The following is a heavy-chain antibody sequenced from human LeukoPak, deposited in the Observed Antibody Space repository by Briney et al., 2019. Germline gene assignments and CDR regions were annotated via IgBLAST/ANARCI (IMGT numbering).Heavy chain of an antibody. J-gene: IGHJ6*03. CDR2: IYYSGST. Sequence: SETLSLTCTVSGGSISSYYWSWIRQPPGKGLEWIGYIYYSGSTNYNPSLKSRVTISVDTSKNQFSLKLSSVTAADTAVYYCARRALVPAARRDFYYMDVWGKGTTVTISS. CDR3: ARRALVPAARRDFYYMDV. V-gene: IGHV4-59*01. CDR1: GGSISSYY. D-gene: IGHD2-2*01.